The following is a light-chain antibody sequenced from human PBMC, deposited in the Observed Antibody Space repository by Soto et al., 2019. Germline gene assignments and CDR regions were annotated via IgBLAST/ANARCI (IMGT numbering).Light chain of an antibody. Sequence: EIVLTQSPGTLSLSPGERATLSCRASQSVSRTYLAWYQQKPGQAPRLLIYGASSRATGIPDRFSGSGSGTDFTLTISRLEPEDFAVYYCQQYDNSRWTFGQGTKVEI. CDR2: GAS. CDR1: QSVSRTY. V-gene: IGKV3-20*01. J-gene: IGKJ1*01. CDR3: QQYDNSRWT.